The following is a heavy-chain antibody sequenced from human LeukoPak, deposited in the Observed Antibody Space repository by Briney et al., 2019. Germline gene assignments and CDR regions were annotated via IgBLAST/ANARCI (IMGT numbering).Heavy chain of an antibody. J-gene: IGHJ4*02. CDR2: VHYSGST. Sequence: SETLSLTCSVSGGSVRSDISHWSWIRQPPGKGLEWIGYVHYSGSTNYNPSLKSRVTISVDTSKNQFSLKLSSVTAADTAVYYCARVRVATIHFDYWGQGTLVTVSS. D-gene: IGHD5-24*01. CDR1: GGSVRSDISH. V-gene: IGHV4-61*01. CDR3: ARVRVATIHFDY.